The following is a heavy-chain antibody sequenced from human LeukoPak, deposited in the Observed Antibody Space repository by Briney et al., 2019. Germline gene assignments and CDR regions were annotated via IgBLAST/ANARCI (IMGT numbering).Heavy chain of an antibody. V-gene: IGHV5-51*01. Sequence: GESLNISCRAVGYSFSSYWIAWVRQMPGKGLEWMGSIYPGDSDTRNSPSFQGQVTISADKSISTAYLQWSSLKASDTAMYYCARVWGGCFDYWGQGTLVTVSS. CDR1: GYSFSSYW. CDR2: IYPGDSDT. CDR3: ARVWGGCFDY. J-gene: IGHJ4*02. D-gene: IGHD7-27*01.